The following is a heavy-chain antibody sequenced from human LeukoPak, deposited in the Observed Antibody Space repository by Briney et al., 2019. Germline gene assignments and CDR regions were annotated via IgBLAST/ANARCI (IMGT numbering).Heavy chain of an antibody. Sequence: PGGSLRLSCAASGFTFSSYGMHWVRQAPGKGVGWVAFIRYDGSNKYYADSVKGRFTISRDNSKNTLYLQMNSLRAEDTAVYYCAKVPTTVTFYYYYYGMDVWGQGTTVTVSS. CDR3: AKVPTTVTFYYYYYGMDV. D-gene: IGHD4-17*01. J-gene: IGHJ6*02. V-gene: IGHV3-30*02. CDR2: IRYDGSNK. CDR1: GFTFSSYG.